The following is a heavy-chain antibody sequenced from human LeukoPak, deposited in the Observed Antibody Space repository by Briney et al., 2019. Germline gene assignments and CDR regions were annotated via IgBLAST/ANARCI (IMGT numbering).Heavy chain of an antibody. Sequence: GGSLRLSCAASGFTFSSYGMHWVRQAPGKGLEWVAVISYEGSNKYYADSVKGRFTISRDNSKNTLYLQMNSLRAEDTAVYYCAKVSSYGDYSLGYWGQGTLVTVSS. D-gene: IGHD4-17*01. J-gene: IGHJ4*02. CDR2: ISYEGSNK. CDR3: AKVSSYGDYSLGY. CDR1: GFTFSSYG. V-gene: IGHV3-30*18.